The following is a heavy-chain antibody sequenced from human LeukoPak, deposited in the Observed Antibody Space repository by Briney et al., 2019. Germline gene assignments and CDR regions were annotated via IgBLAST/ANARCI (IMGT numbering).Heavy chain of an antibody. Sequence: GASVKVSCKASGYTFTGYYIHWVRQAPGQGLEWMGWVNPNSGDTNYALKFQGRVTMTRDTSISTAYMELSRLRSDDTAVYYCATNGGNTMILLDYWGQGTLVTVSS. D-gene: IGHD3-22*01. CDR1: GYTFTGYY. CDR3: ATNGGNTMILLDY. CDR2: VNPNSGDT. V-gene: IGHV1-2*02. J-gene: IGHJ4*02.